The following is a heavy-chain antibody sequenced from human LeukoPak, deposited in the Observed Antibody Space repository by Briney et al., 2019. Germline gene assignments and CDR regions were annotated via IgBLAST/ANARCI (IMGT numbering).Heavy chain of an antibody. D-gene: IGHD6-19*01. CDR3: GRFGYVAGVDL. Sequence: GGSLTLSCAASGFSFSDYWMTWVRQAPGAGLEFVANINPDGTATYYADPVKGRFTISRDNAKNLVYLQMNSLRAEDTAVYHCGRFGYVAGVDLWGQGTLATVSS. CDR2: INPDGTAT. CDR1: GFSFSDYW. J-gene: IGHJ4*02. V-gene: IGHV3-7*01.